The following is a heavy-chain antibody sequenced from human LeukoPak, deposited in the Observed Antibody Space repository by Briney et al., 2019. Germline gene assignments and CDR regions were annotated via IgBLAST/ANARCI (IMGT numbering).Heavy chain of an antibody. CDR2: IFHSGST. CDR1: GGSISSSW. V-gene: IGHV4-4*01. Sequence: PSETLSLTCAVSGGSISSSWWSWVRQPPGKGLEWIGEIFHSGSTNCNPSLKSRVTISVDKSKTQFSLKLNSVTAADTAVYCCARGSSWFPVSNDYWGQGTLVTVSS. D-gene: IGHD6-13*01. CDR3: ARGSSWFPVSNDY. J-gene: IGHJ4*02.